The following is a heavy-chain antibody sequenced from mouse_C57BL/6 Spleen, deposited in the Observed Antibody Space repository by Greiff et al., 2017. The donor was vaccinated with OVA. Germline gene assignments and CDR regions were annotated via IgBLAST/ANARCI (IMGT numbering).Heavy chain of an antibody. CDR3: TTSGWDVGMDY. CDR2: IDPENGDT. CDR1: GFNIKDDY. D-gene: IGHD3-1*01. V-gene: IGHV14-4*01. J-gene: IGHJ4*01. Sequence: EVKLQESGAELVRPGASVKLSCTASGFNIKDDYMHWVKQRPEQGLEWIGWIDPENGDTEYASKFQGKATITADTSSNTAYLQLSSLTSEDTAVYYCTTSGWDVGMDYWGQGTSVTVSS.